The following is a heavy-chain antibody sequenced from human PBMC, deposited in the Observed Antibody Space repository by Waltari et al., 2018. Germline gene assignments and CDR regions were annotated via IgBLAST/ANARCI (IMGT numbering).Heavy chain of an antibody. CDR3: ALNYYDRSQAGFDY. V-gene: IGHV4-39*01. Sequence: QLQLQESGPGLVKPLETLSLTCTISGGSISSSSYYWGWIRQPPGKGLEWIGSIYYSGSTYYNPSLKSRVTISVDTSKNQFSLKLSSVTAADTAVYYCALNYYDRSQAGFDYWGQGTLVTVSS. CDR2: IYYSGST. J-gene: IGHJ4*02. D-gene: IGHD3-22*01. CDR1: GGSISSSSYY.